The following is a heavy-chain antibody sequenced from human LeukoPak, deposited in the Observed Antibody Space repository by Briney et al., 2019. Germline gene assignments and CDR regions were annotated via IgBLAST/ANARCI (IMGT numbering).Heavy chain of an antibody. CDR2: IYYSGST. Sequence: SETLSLTCAVYGWSFSCYYWGWIRQPPGKGLEWVGSIYYSGSTYYNASLKSRVTISVDTSKNQFSLKLSSVTAADTAVYYCARLSYSSSWLNRFDPWGQGTLVTVSS. J-gene: IGHJ5*02. CDR3: ARLSYSSSWLNRFDP. CDR1: GWSFSCYY. D-gene: IGHD6-13*01. V-gene: IGHV4-39*01.